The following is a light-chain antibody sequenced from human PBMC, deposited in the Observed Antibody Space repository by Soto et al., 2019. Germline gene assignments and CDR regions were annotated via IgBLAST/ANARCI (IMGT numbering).Light chain of an antibody. Sequence: FTPPPGTLSLSPGEGATLSCRASQSVSNNYLAWYQQKPGQAPRLLIYGASNRATGIPDRFSGSGSGTDFTLTISRLEPEDFAVYYCQQYGSSGTFGQGTKVDIK. V-gene: IGKV3-20*01. CDR2: GAS. CDR3: QQYGSSGT. J-gene: IGKJ1*01. CDR1: QSVSNNY.